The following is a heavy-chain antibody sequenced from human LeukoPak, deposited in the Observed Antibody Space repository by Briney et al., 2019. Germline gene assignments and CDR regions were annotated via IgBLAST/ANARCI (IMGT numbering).Heavy chain of an antibody. CDR3: ATVNDFWSGFGF. CDR2: FDPEDGET. V-gene: IGHV1-24*01. CDR1: GFTFSNYG. J-gene: IGHJ4*02. D-gene: IGHD3-3*01. Sequence: PGGSLRLSCAASGFTFSNYGMHWVRQAPGKGLEWMGGFDPEDGETIYAQKFQGRVTMTEDTSTDTAYMELSSLRSEDTAVYHCATVNDFWSGFGFWGQGTLVTVSS.